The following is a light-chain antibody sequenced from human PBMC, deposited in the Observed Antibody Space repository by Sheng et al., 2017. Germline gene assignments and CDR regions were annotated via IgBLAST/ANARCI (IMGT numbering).Light chain of an antibody. CDR2: AAS. J-gene: IGKJ2*03. CDR1: QDITNY. V-gene: IGKV1-27*01. Sequence: DIQMTQSPSSLSAAVGDRVTITCRASQDITNYLAWYQQQPGKVPKLLIYAASTLHSGVPSRFSGSGFGTEFSLTISSLQPDDFATYYCQQYARFYSFALGDQGGGSN. CDR3: QQYARFYS.